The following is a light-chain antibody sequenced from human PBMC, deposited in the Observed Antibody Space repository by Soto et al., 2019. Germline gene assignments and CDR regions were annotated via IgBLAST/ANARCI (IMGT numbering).Light chain of an antibody. CDR3: MQALQTPIT. Sequence: DIVMTQSPLSLPVTPGEPASISCRSSQSLMHSNGYNFLDWYLQKPGQSPQLLIYLVSNRASGVPDRFSGSESGTDFTLKISRVEAEDVGVYYCMQALQTPITFGQGTRLEIK. V-gene: IGKV2-28*01. CDR1: QSLMHSNGYNF. J-gene: IGKJ5*01. CDR2: LVS.